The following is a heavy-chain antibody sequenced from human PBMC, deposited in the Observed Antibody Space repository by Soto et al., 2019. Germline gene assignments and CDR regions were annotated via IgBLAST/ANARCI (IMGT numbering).Heavy chain of an antibody. D-gene: IGHD3-22*01. J-gene: IGHJ4*02. V-gene: IGHV5-51*01. CDR2: IYPGDSGV. Sequence: PGESLKISCQGSGYSFSSNWIGWVRQRPGKGLEWMGIIYPGDSGVKYSPSFRGQVTISVDTSISTAYLQWSSLKATDTAMYYCARHLYESSGYRYFDIWGQGTLVTVSS. CDR3: ARHLYESSGYRYFDI. CDR1: GYSFSSNW.